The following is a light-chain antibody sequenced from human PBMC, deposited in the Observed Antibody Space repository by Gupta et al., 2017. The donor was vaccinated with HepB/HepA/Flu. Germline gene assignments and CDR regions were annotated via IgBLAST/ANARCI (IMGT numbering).Light chain of an antibody. Sequence: ILMTHPPASLAVSLGEPATINCKFSQTVLYNSNNKNYLAWYQQKPGQPPKLLIYCASTRESGVPDRFSGSGSGTDFTLTISSLQAEDVAVYYCHQYYSTPLTFGQGTKLEIK. CDR3: HQYYSTPLT. CDR2: CAS. CDR1: QTVLYNSNNKNY. J-gene: IGKJ2*01. V-gene: IGKV4-1*01.